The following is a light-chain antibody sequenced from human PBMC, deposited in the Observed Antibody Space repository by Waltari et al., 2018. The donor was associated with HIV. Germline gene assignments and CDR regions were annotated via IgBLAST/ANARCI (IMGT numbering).Light chain of an antibody. CDR2: WIT. J-gene: IGLJ3*02. CDR1: TSNIGNNY. V-gene: IGLV1-47*01. Sequence: QSVLTQPPSASGTPGQRVPISCSGSTSNIGNNYIYWYQQPPGPAPQPLIIWITQRPSGVPDRFSGSKSGTSASLAISGLRSEDEADYYCAAWDDSLSGRVFGGGTKLTVL. CDR3: AAWDDSLSGRV.